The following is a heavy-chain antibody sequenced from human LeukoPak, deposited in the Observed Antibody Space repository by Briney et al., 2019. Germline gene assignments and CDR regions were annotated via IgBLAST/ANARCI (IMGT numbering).Heavy chain of an antibody. CDR3: ARHGSDKTFDY. CDR2: IYYSGST. V-gene: IGHV4-39*01. D-gene: IGHD6-19*01. J-gene: IGHJ4*02. Sequence: PSETLSLTXTVSGGSIGSSSYYWGWIRQPPGKGLEWIGSIYYSGSTYYNPSLKSRVTISVDTSKNQFSLKLSSVTAADTAVYYCARHGSDKTFDYWGQGTLVTVSS. CDR1: GGSIGSSSYY.